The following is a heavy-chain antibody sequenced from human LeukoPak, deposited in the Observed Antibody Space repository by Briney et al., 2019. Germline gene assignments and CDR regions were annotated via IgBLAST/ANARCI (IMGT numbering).Heavy chain of an antibody. D-gene: IGHD4-23*01. Sequence: VDVACKSSEFTLTRYAVQWTRQAPVQARERIGWIGGGSGNTKYAQKFQERVTITRDMSTSTVYMELSSLRSEDTAVYYCAAEGRPTVVTFRKGAVDLWGQGTMVTVSS. CDR1: EFTLTRYA. CDR2: IGGGSGNT. CDR3: AAEGRPTVVTFRKGAVDL. J-gene: IGHJ3*01. V-gene: IGHV1-58*01.